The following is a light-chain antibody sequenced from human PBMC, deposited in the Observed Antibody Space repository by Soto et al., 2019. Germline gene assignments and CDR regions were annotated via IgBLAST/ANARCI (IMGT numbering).Light chain of an antibody. V-gene: IGKV1-39*01. Sequence: DIPMTQSPSSLSASVSERVTITCRASQSVSSYLNWYQQKPGKAPKLLIFAASSLQSGTPSRFSGSGSGTDFTLTISTLQPEDFATYYCQQSYSTPWTFGQGTKVEIK. CDR1: QSVSSY. J-gene: IGKJ1*01. CDR3: QQSYSTPWT. CDR2: AAS.